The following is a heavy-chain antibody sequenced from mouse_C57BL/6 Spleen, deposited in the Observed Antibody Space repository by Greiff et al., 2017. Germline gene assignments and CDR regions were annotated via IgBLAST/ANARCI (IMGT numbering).Heavy chain of an antibody. D-gene: IGHD2-4*01. CDR3: AKGGPHYDVARYYFDY. Sequence: QVQLQQSGPGLVQPSQSLSITCTVSGFSLTSYGVHWVRQSPGKGLEWLGVIWRGGSTDYNAAFMSRLSITKDNSKSQVFFKMNSLQADDTAIYYCAKGGPHYDVARYYFDYWGQGTTLTVSS. V-gene: IGHV2-5*01. CDR1: GFSLTSYG. CDR2: IWRGGST. J-gene: IGHJ2*01.